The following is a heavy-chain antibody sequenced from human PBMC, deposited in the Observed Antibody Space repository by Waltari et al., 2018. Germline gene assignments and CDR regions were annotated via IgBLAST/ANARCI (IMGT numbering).Heavy chain of an antibody. V-gene: IGHV3-30-3*01. CDR3: AREEVVRRAFDI. D-gene: IGHD2-15*01. CDR2: ISYDGSNK. Sequence: QVQLVESGGGVVQPGRSLRLSCAASGFTFSSYAMHWVRQAPGKGLEWVAVISYDGSNKYYADSVKGRFTISRDNSKNTLYLQMNSLRAEDTAVYYCAREEVVRRAFDIWGQGTMVTVSS. CDR1: GFTFSSYA. J-gene: IGHJ3*02.